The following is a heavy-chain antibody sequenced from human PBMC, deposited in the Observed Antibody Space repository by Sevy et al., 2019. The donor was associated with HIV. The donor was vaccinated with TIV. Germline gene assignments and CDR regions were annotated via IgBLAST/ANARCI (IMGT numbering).Heavy chain of an antibody. CDR1: GGSISSYF. CDR2: IYFTGNT. J-gene: IGHJ4*02. CDR3: ARDSTTRPRVLDY. D-gene: IGHD1-1*01. V-gene: IGHV4-59*01. Sequence: SETLSLTCSVSGGSISSYFWTWVRQSPGKGLEWIANIYFTGNTDYSPSLKSRVTLSLDTYKSQYSLTLKSDTAADTAIYFCARDSTTRPRVLDYWGQGALVTVSS.